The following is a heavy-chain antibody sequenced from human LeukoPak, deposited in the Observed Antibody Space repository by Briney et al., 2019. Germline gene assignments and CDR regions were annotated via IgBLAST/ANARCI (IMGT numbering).Heavy chain of an antibody. Sequence: GGSLRLSCAASGFTFSSYAMSWVRQAPGKGLERVSAISGSGGSTYYADSVKGRFTISRDNSKNTLYLQMNSLRAEDTAVYYCAKDNYDFWSGYYSLSGWFDPWGQGTLVTVSS. CDR1: GFTFSSYA. V-gene: IGHV3-23*01. CDR2: ISGSGGST. D-gene: IGHD3-3*01. J-gene: IGHJ5*02. CDR3: AKDNYDFWSGYYSLSGWFDP.